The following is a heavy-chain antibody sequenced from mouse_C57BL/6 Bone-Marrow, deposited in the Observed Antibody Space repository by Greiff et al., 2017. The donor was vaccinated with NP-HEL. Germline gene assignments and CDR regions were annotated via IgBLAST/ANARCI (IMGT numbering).Heavy chain of an antibody. J-gene: IGHJ2*01. CDR1: GYTFTDYE. Sequence: QVQLKQSGAELVRPGASVTLSCKASGYTFTDYEMHWVKQTPVHGLEWIGAIDPDTGGTAYNQKFKGKAILTADKSSSTAYLELRSLTSEDSAVYYCTRSLITKGVWGQGTTLTVSS. V-gene: IGHV1-15*01. D-gene: IGHD1-1*01. CDR3: TRSLITKGV. CDR2: IDPDTGGT.